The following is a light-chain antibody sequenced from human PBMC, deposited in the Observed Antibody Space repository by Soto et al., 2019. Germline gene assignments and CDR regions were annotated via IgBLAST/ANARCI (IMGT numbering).Light chain of an antibody. Sequence: QLVLTQSPSASASLGASVRLTCTLSSGHSSYAIAWHQQQPEKGPRYLMKLNSDGSHSKGDGIPDRFSGSGARAVRYLAISRLQYEDEADYYSPTWGTANQVFGRGTKLTVL. CDR2: LNSDGSH. J-gene: IGLJ3*02. V-gene: IGLV4-69*01. CDR1: SGHSSYA. CDR3: PTWGTANQV.